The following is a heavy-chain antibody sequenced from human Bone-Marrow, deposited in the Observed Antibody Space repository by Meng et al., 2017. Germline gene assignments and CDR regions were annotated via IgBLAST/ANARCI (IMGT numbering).Heavy chain of an antibody. CDR2: IKQDGSEK. CDR1: GFTFSSYW. D-gene: IGHD3-22*01. J-gene: IGHJ4*02. CDR3: ARDPPHSYYYDSSGSLDY. V-gene: IGHV3-7*01. Sequence: GESLKISCAASGFTFSSYWLSWVRQAPGKGREWVANIKQDGSEKYYLDSVKRRFTISRDNAKTSLYLQMNSLRAEDTAVYYCARDPPHSYYYDSSGSLDYWGQGPLVTVSS.